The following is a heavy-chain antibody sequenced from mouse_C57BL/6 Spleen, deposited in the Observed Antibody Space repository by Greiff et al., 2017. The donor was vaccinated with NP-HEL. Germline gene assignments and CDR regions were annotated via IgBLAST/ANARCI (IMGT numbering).Heavy chain of an antibody. J-gene: IGHJ2*01. V-gene: IGHV3-1*01. Sequence: VQLQQSGPGMVKPSQSLSLTCTVTGYSITSGYDWHWIRHFPGNKLEWMGYISYSGSTNYNPSLKSRISITHDTSKNHFFLKLHSVTTEDTATYYCARGDGYSYYFDYWGQGTTLTVSS. CDR2: ISYSGST. CDR3: ARGDGYSYYFDY. D-gene: IGHD2-3*01. CDR1: GYSITSGYD.